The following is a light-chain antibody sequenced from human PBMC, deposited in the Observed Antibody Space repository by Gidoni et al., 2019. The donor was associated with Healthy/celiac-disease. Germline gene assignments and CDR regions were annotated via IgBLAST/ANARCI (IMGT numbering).Light chain of an antibody. CDR2: DAS. V-gene: IGKV3-11*01. CDR3: QQGSNRVT. CDR1: QSVSSY. J-gene: IGKJ1*01. Sequence: EIVLTQSPATLSLSPGERATLSCRASQSVSSYLAWYQQKPVQAPRLLIYDASNRAAGTPARFSGSGAGAVSTLTSSIQEPEDVACYCCQQGSNRVTFGEGTKVEIK.